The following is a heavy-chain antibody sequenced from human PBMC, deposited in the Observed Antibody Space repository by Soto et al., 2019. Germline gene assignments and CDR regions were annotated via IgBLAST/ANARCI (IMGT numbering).Heavy chain of an antibody. Sequence: QVQLVESGGGVVQPGRSLRLSCAASGFTFSIFGMHWVRQAPGKGLEWVAFISYDGSDKSYVDSVKGRFTISRDNSKHTLYLQLNSLRAEDTAVYYCAKDRIQLWLPKYHHYYGMDVWGQGTTVTVSS. CDR1: GFTFSIFG. V-gene: IGHV3-30*18. CDR3: AKDRIQLWLPKYHHYYGMDV. J-gene: IGHJ6*02. CDR2: ISYDGSDK. D-gene: IGHD5-18*01.